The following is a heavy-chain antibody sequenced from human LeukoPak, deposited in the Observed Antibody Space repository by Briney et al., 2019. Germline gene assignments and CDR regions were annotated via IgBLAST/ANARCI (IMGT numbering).Heavy chain of an antibody. CDR1: GFTFSNYG. J-gene: IGHJ4*02. CDR2: ISTSGGET. D-gene: IGHD1-7*01. Sequence: GSLRLSCVALGFTFSNYGMSWVRQVPEKGLEWVSVISTSGGETYYADSVKGRFTISRDNSKNMFYLQMSSLRAEDTALYYCARDRVPGTSPKMDYWGQGTLVTVSS. V-gene: IGHV3-23*01. CDR3: ARDRVPGTSPKMDY.